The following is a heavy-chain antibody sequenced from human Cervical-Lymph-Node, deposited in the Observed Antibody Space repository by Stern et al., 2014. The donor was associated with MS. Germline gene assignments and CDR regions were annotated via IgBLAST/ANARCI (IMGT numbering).Heavy chain of an antibody. Sequence: QMQLVQSGAEVKKPGASVKVSCKASGYSFTSFDINWVRQAPGQGLEWLGWMNPGSSNAGYARRFQCRITMTVNTSIGRAYMEVTSLRPEDTAIYDDAREQLGWLPKNQKYYYGMDVWGQGTTVTVS. CDR3: AREQLGWLPKNQKYYYGMDV. V-gene: IGHV1-8*02. J-gene: IGHJ6*02. CDR1: GYSFTSFD. CDR2: MNPGSSNA. D-gene: IGHD3-3*01.